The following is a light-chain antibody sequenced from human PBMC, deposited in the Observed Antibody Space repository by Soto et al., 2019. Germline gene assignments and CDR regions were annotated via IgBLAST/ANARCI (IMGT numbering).Light chain of an antibody. CDR3: QQYNNWPPEYT. Sequence: EIVMTQSPATLSVSPGERATLSCRASQRVSSNLAWYQQKPGQAPRLLIYGASTGATGIPARFSGSGSGTEFTLTISSLQSEDFAVYYCQQYNNWPPEYTFGQGKKLEIK. CDR1: QRVSSN. J-gene: IGKJ2*01. V-gene: IGKV3-15*01. CDR2: GAS.